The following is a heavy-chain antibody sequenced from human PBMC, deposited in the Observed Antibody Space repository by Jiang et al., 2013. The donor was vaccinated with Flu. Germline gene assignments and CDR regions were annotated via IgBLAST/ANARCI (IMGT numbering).Heavy chain of an antibody. CDR3: ARTATRRYCSSTSCLTYYFDY. J-gene: IGHJ4*02. Sequence: LKSRVTISVDTSKNQFSLKLSSVTAADTAVYYCARTATRRYCSSTSCLTYYFDYWGQGTLVTVSS. D-gene: IGHD2-2*01. V-gene: IGHV4-34*01.